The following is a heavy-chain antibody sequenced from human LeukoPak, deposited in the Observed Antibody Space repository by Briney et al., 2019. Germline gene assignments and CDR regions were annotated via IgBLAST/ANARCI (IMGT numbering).Heavy chain of an antibody. Sequence: GGSLRLSCAASGFTFSSYSMNWVRQAPGKGLEWVSSISSSSSYIYYADSVKGRFTISRDNAKNSLYLQMNSLRAEDTAVYYCARAEVGATWASDYWGQGTLVTVSS. V-gene: IGHV3-21*01. J-gene: IGHJ4*02. CDR3: ARAEVGATWASDY. D-gene: IGHD1-26*01. CDR1: GFTFSSYS. CDR2: ISSSSSYI.